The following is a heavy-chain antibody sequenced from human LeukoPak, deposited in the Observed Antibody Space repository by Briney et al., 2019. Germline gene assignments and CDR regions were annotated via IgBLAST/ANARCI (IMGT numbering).Heavy chain of an antibody. CDR3: AKGGGGGLDY. V-gene: IGHV3-9*03. J-gene: IGHJ4*02. Sequence: GGSLRLSCAASGLTFDDYAMHWVRKAPGKGLEWVSGISWNSGSIGYADSVKGRFTISRDNAKNSLYLQMNSLRAEDMALYYCAKGGGGGLDYWGQGTLVTVSS. CDR2: ISWNSGSI. CDR1: GLTFDDYA. D-gene: IGHD3-16*01.